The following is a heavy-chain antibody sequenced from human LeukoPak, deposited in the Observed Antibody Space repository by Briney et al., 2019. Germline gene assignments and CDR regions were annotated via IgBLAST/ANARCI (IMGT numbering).Heavy chain of an antibody. Sequence: PGGSLRLSCAASGFTFSSYAMSWVRQAPGKGLEWVSAISGSGGSTYYADSVKGRFTISRDNSKNTLYLQMNSLRAEDTAVYYCARTMVRGVIITGSAFDIWGQGTMVIVSS. D-gene: IGHD3-10*01. CDR3: ARTMVRGVIITGSAFDI. J-gene: IGHJ3*02. V-gene: IGHV3-23*01. CDR2: ISGSGGST. CDR1: GFTFSSYA.